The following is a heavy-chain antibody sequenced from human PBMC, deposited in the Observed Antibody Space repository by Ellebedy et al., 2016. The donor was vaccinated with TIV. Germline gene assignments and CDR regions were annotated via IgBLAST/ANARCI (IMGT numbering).Heavy chain of an antibody. Sequence: PGGSLRLSCLASGFTFAPYAMHWVRQAPGKGLEYVSAITGDGVSTYYADSVKGRFTISRDNSKNTLYLQMNSLRAEDTAVYYCARDEDADKAMIDYWGQGTLVTVSS. CDR3: ARDEDADKAMIDY. CDR2: ITGDGVST. CDR1: GFTFAPYA. D-gene: IGHD5-18*01. V-gene: IGHV3-64*04. J-gene: IGHJ4*02.